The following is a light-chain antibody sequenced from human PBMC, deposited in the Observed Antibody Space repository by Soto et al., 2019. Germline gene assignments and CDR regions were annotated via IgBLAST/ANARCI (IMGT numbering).Light chain of an antibody. CDR1: QSISSW. Sequence: DIQMTQSPSTLSASVGDRVTITCRASQSISSWLAWYQQKPGKAPKLLIYKASSLESGVPLRFSGSGSGTEFTLTISSLQPDDFATYYCQQYNSYPVTFGGGTKVDIK. CDR3: QQYNSYPVT. V-gene: IGKV1-5*03. CDR2: KAS. J-gene: IGKJ4*01.